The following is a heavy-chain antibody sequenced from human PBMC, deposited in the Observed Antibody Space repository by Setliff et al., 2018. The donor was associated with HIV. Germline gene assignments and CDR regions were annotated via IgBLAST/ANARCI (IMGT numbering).Heavy chain of an antibody. Sequence: GESLKISCAASGFTFSSYAMSWVRQAPGKGLEWVSAISGSGGSTYYADSVKGRFTISRDNSKNTLYLQMNSLRAEDTAVYYCAKDLGDNFWSGFSGVNWFDPWGQGTLVTVPQ. CDR2: ISGSGGST. CDR1: GFTFSSYA. J-gene: IGHJ5*02. CDR3: AKDLGDNFWSGFSGVNWFDP. D-gene: IGHD3-3*01. V-gene: IGHV3-23*01.